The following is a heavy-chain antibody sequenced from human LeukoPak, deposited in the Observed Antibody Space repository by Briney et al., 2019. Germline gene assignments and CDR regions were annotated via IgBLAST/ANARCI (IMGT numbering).Heavy chain of an antibody. V-gene: IGHV4-31*02. J-gene: IGHJ4*02. CDR2: IYYSGST. D-gene: IGHD2-2*01. Sequence: KTSETLSLTCTVSGGSISSGGYFWSWIRHHPGKGLEWIGYIYYSGSTYYNPSLKSRVTISVDTSKNQFSLNPSSVAAADTAVYYCAGFVVVPAGYFDYWGQGTLVTVSS. CDR3: AGFVVVPAGYFDY. CDR1: GGSISSGGYF.